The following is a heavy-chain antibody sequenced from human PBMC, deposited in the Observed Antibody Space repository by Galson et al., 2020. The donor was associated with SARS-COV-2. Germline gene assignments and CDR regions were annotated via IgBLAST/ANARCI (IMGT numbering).Heavy chain of an antibody. V-gene: IGHV1-46*01. Sequence: ASVKVSCKASGYTFTSYYMHWVRQAPGQGLEWMGIINPSGGSTSYAQKFQGRVTMTRDTSTSTVYMELSSLRSEDTAVYYCARVGPMHSGYSSSWYPGYWGQGTLVTVSS. CDR1: GYTFTSYY. CDR3: ARVGPMHSGYSSSWYPGY. D-gene: IGHD6-13*01. J-gene: IGHJ4*02. CDR2: INPSGGST.